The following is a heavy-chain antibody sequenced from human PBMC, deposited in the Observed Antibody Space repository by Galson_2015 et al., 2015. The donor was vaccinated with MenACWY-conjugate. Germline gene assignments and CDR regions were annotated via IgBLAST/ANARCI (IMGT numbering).Heavy chain of an antibody. CDR1: GRTFSSYA. D-gene: IGHD5-24*01. CDR2: NIPIFGTE. V-gene: IGHV1-69*13. J-gene: IGHJ6*03. Sequence: SVKVSCKASGRTFSSYAISWVRQTPGQGLEWTGGNIPIFGTENYAQKFQGRVSITAGESTSTAYMELSSLRSEDTAVYYSARDRKDGYNLYYYCYMDVWGRGTTVTVSS. CDR3: ARDRKDGYNLYYYCYMDV.